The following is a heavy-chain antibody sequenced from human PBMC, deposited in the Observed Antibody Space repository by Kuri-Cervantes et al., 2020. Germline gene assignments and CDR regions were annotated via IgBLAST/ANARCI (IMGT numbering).Heavy chain of an antibody. J-gene: IGHJ4*02. CDR2: IYYTGNT. Sequence: SETLSLTCTVSGGSTSSSDFYWTWIRQTPGKGLEWIGYIYYTGNTYYNPSLKSRVTMSIDTSKSQFSLKLNSVTTTDTAVYYCARGYRGLLTYYFDYWGQGTLVTVSS. CDR3: ARGYRGLLTYYFDY. CDR1: GGSTSSSDFY. D-gene: IGHD1-26*01. V-gene: IGHV4-30-4*01.